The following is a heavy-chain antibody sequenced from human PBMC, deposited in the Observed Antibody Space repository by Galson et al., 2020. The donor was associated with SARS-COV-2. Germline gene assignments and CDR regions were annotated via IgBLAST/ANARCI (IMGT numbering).Heavy chain of an antibody. CDR2: IHSDGRT. CDR1: GFSVSSNY. D-gene: IGHD2-8*01. J-gene: IGHJ3*02. Sequence: GESLKISCAASGFSVSSNYMSLVRQAPGKGLEWVSIIHSDGRTYYADSVKGRFTISRDNSKNTLYLQINSLRAEDTAVFYCVRSAIGVTLDAFDIWGQGTMVTVSS. CDR3: VRSAIGVTLDAFDI. V-gene: IGHV3-66*01.